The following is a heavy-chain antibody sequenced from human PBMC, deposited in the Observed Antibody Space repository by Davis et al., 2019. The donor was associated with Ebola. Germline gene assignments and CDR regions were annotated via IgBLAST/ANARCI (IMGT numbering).Heavy chain of an antibody. Sequence: ASVKVSCKAYGYTFTSYYIHWVRQAPGQGLEWMGIINPSGGSTFYAQKFQGRVTMTRDTSTSTVYMELSSLRSEDTAVYYCARARGFSSTWYGGDYWGQGTLVTVSS. J-gene: IGHJ4*02. V-gene: IGHV1-46*01. D-gene: IGHD6-13*01. CDR1: GYTFTSYY. CDR3: ARARGFSSTWYGGDY. CDR2: INPSGGST.